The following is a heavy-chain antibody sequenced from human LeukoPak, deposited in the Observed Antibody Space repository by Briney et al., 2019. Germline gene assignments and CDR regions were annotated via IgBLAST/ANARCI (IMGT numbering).Heavy chain of an antibody. CDR2: INHSGST. D-gene: IGHD5-18*01. J-gene: IGHJ4*02. V-gene: IGHV4-34*01. CDR1: NGSFNTNY. CDR3: AREATATGLDY. Sequence: PSETLSLTCGVYNGSFNTNYWSWIRQPPGKGLEWIGEINHSGSTFYSSSLKSRVSISVDTSKNQFSLRLTSVTAADTAVYYCAREATATGLDYWGRGILVTVSS.